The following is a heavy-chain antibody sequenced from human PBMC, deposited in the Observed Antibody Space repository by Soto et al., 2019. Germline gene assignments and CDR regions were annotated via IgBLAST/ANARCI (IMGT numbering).Heavy chain of an antibody. CDR2: INHSGST. V-gene: IGHV4-34*01. CDR1: GGSFSGYY. CDR3: ARTINYISSWYGWFDP. J-gene: IGHJ5*02. Sequence: QVQLQQWGAGLLKPSETLSLTCAVYGGSFSGYYWSWIRQPPGKGLEWIGEINHSGSTNYNPSLKSRLTISVDTSKNQFSLKLSSVTAADTAVYYCARTINYISSWYGWFDPWGQGTLVTVSS. D-gene: IGHD6-13*01.